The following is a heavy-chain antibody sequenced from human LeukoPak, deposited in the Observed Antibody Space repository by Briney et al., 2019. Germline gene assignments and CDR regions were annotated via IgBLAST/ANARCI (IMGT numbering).Heavy chain of an antibody. J-gene: IGHJ6*02. CDR1: GFSLSAYG. Sequence: GGSLRLSCAASGFSLSAYGVHWVRQAPGKGLEWVAVIWYDGTSKDYADSVKGRFTFSRDNSKNTLYLQMNSLTVEDTAVYYCARRSHVDRSMDVWGQGTTVTVSS. D-gene: IGHD5-12*01. CDR3: ARRSHVDRSMDV. CDR2: IWYDGTSK. V-gene: IGHV3-33*01.